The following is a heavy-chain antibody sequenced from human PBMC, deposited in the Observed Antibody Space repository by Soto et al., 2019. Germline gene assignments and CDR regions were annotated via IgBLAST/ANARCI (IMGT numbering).Heavy chain of an antibody. V-gene: IGHV3-13*01. CDR3: SRWFGTTSYGMDV. CDR2: IGTAGDT. CDR1: GFSFSTYD. J-gene: IGHJ6*02. Sequence: VQLVESGGGLVQPGGSLRLSCAGSGFSFSTYDMHWVRQATGKGLEWVSSIGTAGDTYYEDSVRGRFTISRENAKTSFYLEMKTLRVGDTAVYYWSRWFGTTSYGMDVWGRGTTVTVSS. D-gene: IGHD3-10*01.